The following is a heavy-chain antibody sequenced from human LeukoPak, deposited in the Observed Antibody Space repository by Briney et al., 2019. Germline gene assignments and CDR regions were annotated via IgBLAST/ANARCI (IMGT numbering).Heavy chain of an antibody. V-gene: IGHV1-18*01. Sequence: ASVKVSCKASGYTFTSYGISWVRQAPGQGLEWMGWISAYNGNTNYAQKLQGRVTMTTDTSTSTAYMELSSLRSEDTAVYYCARDWRAETNWFDPWGQGTLVTVSS. D-gene: IGHD3-3*01. J-gene: IGHJ5*02. CDR2: ISAYNGNT. CDR1: GYTFTSYG. CDR3: ARDWRAETNWFDP.